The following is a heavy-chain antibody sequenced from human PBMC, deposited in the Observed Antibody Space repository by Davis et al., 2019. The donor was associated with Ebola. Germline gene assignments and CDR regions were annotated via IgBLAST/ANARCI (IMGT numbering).Heavy chain of an antibody. V-gene: IGHV3-30-3*01. CDR2: ISYDGSNK. CDR3: ARDLLISYSSSWYFDY. J-gene: IGHJ4*02. D-gene: IGHD6-13*01. CDR1: GFTFSSYA. Sequence: PGGSLRLSCAASGFTFSSYAMHWVRQAPGKGLEWVAVISYDGSNKYYADSVKGRFTISRDNSKNTLYLQMNSLRAEDTAVYYCARDLLISYSSSWYFDYWGQGTLVTVSS.